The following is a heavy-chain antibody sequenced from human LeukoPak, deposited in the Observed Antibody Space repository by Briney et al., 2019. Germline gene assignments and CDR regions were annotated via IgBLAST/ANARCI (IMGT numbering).Heavy chain of an antibody. V-gene: IGHV3-23*01. CDR3: AKDPRIYYYDSSGYYPID. D-gene: IGHD3-22*01. Sequence: GGSLRLSCAAPGFTFSSYAMSWVRQAPGNGLQWVSTISSSGDTTYYTGSVKGRFTISRDNSENTLYLRMNSLRAEDTAIYYCAKDPRIYYYDSSGYYPIDWGQGTLVTVSS. J-gene: IGHJ4*02. CDR2: ISSSGDTT. CDR1: GFTFSSYA.